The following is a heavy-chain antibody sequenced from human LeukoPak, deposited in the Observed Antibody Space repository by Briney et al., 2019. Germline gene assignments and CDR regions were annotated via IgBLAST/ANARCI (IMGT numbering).Heavy chain of an antibody. D-gene: IGHD6-13*01. CDR2: IYYSGST. J-gene: IGHJ4*02. Sequence: SETLSLTCTVSGGSISSYYWSWIRQPPGKGLEWVGYIYYSGSTNYNPSLKSRVTLSVDTSKNQFSLKLSSVTAADTAVYYCARTLTYSSSWIPDYWGQGTLVTVSS. V-gene: IGHV4-59*08. CDR1: GGSISSYY. CDR3: ARTLTYSSSWIPDY.